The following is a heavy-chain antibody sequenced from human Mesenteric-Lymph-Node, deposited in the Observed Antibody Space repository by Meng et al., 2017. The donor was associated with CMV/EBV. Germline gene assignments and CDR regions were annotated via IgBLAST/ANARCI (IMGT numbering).Heavy chain of an antibody. CDR3: TTDPTDLVGADIFDY. V-gene: IGHV3-15*01. D-gene: IGHD1-26*01. Sequence: GESLKISCAASGFTFSNAWMSWVRQAPGKGLEWVGRIKSKTDGGTTDYAAPVKGRFTISRDDSKNTLYLQMNSLKTEDTAVYYCTTDPTDLVGADIFDYWGQGTLVTVSS. J-gene: IGHJ4*02. CDR1: GFTFSNAW. CDR2: IKSKTDGGTT.